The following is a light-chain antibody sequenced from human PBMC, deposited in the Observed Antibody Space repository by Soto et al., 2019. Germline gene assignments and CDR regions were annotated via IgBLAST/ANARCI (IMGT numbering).Light chain of an antibody. CDR3: QQYKDWPPLT. CDR2: GAS. CDR1: QNVNIK. V-gene: IGKV3D-15*01. J-gene: IGKJ4*01. Sequence: EIVMTQSPVTLSVSPGVRVTLSCRTSQNVNIKLAWYQQRPGQAPRVLIYGASNRASGIPDRFSGSRSGTDFTLTISSLEPDDFALYYCQQYKDWPPLTFGGGTRVEIK.